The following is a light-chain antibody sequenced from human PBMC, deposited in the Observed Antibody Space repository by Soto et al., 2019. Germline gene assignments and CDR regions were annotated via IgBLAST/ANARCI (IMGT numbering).Light chain of an antibody. CDR1: QDVGRY. J-gene: IGKJ1*01. CDR2: GAS. CDR3: QHYKNYPWT. V-gene: IGKV1-8*01. Sequence: AIRMTQSPSSLSASAGDRVAIACRASQDVGRYLACYQQKPGQAPKLLIYGASTLQSGVPSRFSGGGSGTDFTLTISCLQSDDFATYYCQHYKNYPWTFGQGTKVEIK.